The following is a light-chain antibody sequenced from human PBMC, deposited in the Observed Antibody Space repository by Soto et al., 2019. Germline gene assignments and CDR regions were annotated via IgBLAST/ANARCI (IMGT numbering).Light chain of an antibody. Sequence: QSALTQPASVSGSRGQSITISCTGTSSDFGGYNYVSWYQQHPRKAPKLMIYEVSNRPSGVSDRFSGSKSGNTASLSISGLQAEDEADYYCISYTSDSTVVFGGGTKLTVL. CDR3: ISYTSDSTVV. J-gene: IGLJ3*02. CDR2: EVS. CDR1: SSDFGGYNY. V-gene: IGLV2-14*01.